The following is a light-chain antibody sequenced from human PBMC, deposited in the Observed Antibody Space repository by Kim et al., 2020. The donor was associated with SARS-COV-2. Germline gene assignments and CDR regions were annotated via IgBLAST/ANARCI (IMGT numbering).Light chain of an antibody. CDR2: STT. CDR1: TGDVTIGNY. J-gene: IGLJ3*02. V-gene: IGLV7-43*01. CDR3: LYYYGGAWV. Sequence: PGGTVTLTCASRTGDVTIGNYPSWFQQKPGQVPRQLIYSTTNKQSWTPARFSGSLLGGKAALTLSGVQPEDEADYYCLYYYGGAWVFGGGTQLTVL.